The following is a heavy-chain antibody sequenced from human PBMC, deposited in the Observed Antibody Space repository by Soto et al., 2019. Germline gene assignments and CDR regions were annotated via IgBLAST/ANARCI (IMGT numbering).Heavy chain of an antibody. CDR2: IYYSGST. CDR3: ARDGIAAAGTHYYYYYYGMDV. J-gene: IGHJ6*02. V-gene: IGHV4-31*03. Sequence: QVQLQESGPGLVKPSQTLSLTCTVSGGSISSGGYYWSWIRQHPGKGLEWIGYIYYSGSTYYNPSLKSRVTISVDTSKNQFSLKLSSVTAADTAVYYCARDGIAAAGTHYYYYYYGMDVWGQGTTVTVSS. CDR1: GGSISSGGYY. D-gene: IGHD6-13*01.